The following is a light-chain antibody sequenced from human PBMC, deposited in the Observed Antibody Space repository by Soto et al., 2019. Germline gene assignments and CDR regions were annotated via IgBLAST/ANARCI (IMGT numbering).Light chain of an antibody. CDR3: QQYGSSPIT. V-gene: IGKV3-20*01. Sequence: EIVLTNSPGTLSLSPGERATLSCRASLTISDSYLAWYQQKAGQAPRLVIYGASNRATGIPDRLSASGSGTDFTLTISRLEPEDFAVYYCQQYGSSPITFGQGTRLEIK. CDR2: GAS. CDR1: LTISDSY. J-gene: IGKJ5*01.